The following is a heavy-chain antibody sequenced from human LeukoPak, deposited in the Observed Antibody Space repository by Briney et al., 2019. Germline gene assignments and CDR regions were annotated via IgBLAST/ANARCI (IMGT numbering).Heavy chain of an antibody. CDR1: GYTFTSYG. V-gene: IGHV1-18*01. CDR3: ARDPHYYDSSGYIPFDY. Sequence: ASVKVSCKASGYTFTSYGISWVRQAPGQGLEWMGWISAYNGNTNYAQKLQGRVTMTTDTSTSTAYMELRSLRSEDTAVYYCARDPHYYDSSGYIPFDYWGQGTLVTVSS. CDR2: ISAYNGNT. D-gene: IGHD3-22*01. J-gene: IGHJ4*02.